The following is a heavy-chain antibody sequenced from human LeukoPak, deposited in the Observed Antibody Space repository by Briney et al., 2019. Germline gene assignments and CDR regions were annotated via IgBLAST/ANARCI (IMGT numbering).Heavy chain of an antibody. CDR2: INPSGGST. CDR1: GYTFTGYY. V-gene: IGHV1-46*01. J-gene: IGHJ4*02. Sequence: GASVKVSCKASGYTFTGYYMHWVRQAPGQGLEWMGIINPSGGSTSYAQKFQGRVTMTRDTSTSTVYIELSSLRSEDTAVYYCARVSSGLERWYYFDYWGQGTLVTVSS. CDR3: ARVSSGLERWYYFDY. D-gene: IGHD6-19*01.